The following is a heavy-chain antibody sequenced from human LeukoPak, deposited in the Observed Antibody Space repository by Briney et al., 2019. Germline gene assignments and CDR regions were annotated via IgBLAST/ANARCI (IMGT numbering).Heavy chain of an antibody. D-gene: IGHD3-3*01. CDR1: GYTFTGYY. J-gene: IGHJ5*02. CDR2: IDPNSGGT. Sequence: GASVKVSCKASGYTFTGYYMHWLRQAPGQGLEWMGWIDPNSGGTNYAQKFQGRVTMTRDTSISTAYMELSRLRSDDTAVYYCARGTRSEWLRLPKNWFDPWGQGTLVTVSS. CDR3: ARGTRSEWLRLPKNWFDP. V-gene: IGHV1-2*02.